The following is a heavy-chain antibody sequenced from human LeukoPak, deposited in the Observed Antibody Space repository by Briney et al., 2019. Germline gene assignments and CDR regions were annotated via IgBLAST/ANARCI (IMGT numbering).Heavy chain of an antibody. CDR2: IYYSGST. Sequence: SETLSLTCTVSGGSISSYYWSWIRQPPGRGLEWIGYIYYSGSTNYNPSLKSRVTISVDTSKNQFSLKLSSVTAADTAVYYCARWANWNHDYWGQGTLVTVSS. J-gene: IGHJ4*02. V-gene: IGHV4-59*01. CDR3: ARWANWNHDY. D-gene: IGHD1-1*01. CDR1: GGSISSYY.